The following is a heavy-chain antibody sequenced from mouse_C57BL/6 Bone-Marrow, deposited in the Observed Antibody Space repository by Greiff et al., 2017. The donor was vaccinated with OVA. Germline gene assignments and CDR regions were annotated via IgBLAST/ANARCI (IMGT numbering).Heavy chain of an antibody. CDR2: ISSGGSYT. J-gene: IGHJ1*03. CDR1: GFTFSSYG. CDR3: ARHGGTTVVANWYFDV. Sequence: EVKLMESGGDLVKPGGSLKLSCAASGFTFSSYGMSWVRQTPDKRLEWVATISSGGSYTYYPDSVKGRFTISRDNAKNTLYLQRSSLKSEDTAMYYCARHGGTTVVANWYFDVWGTGTTVTVSS. D-gene: IGHD1-1*01. V-gene: IGHV5-6*01.